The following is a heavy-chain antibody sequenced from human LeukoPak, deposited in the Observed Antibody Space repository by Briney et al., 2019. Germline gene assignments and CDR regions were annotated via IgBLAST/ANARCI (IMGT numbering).Heavy chain of an antibody. CDR1: GGTFSSYT. CDR3: ARVAKWSGRSNAFDI. Sequence: SVKVSCKASGGTFSSYTISWVRQAPGQGLEWMGRIIPILGIANYAQKFQGRVTITTDKSTSTAYMELSSLRSEDTAVYYCARVAKWSGRSNAFDIWGQGTMVTVSS. J-gene: IGHJ3*02. CDR2: IIPILGIA. V-gene: IGHV1-69*02. D-gene: IGHD2-15*01.